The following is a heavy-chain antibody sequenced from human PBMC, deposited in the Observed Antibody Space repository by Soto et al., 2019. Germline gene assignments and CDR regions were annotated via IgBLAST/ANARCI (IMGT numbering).Heavy chain of an antibody. CDR1: GFTFRSYG. J-gene: IGHJ4*02. Sequence: QVQLVESGGGVVQPGRSLRLSCAASGFTFRSYGMHWVRQAPGKGLEWVAVIWYDGSNKYYADSVKGRFTISRDNSKNTLYLQMNSLRAEDTAVYYCARDGSAAAPFDYWGQGPLVTVSS. CDR2: IWYDGSNK. D-gene: IGHD6-13*01. V-gene: IGHV3-33*01. CDR3: ARDGSAAAPFDY.